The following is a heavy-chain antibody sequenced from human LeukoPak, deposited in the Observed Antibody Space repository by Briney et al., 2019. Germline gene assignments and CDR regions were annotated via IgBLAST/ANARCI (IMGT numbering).Heavy chain of an antibody. V-gene: IGHV1-69*13. CDR3: ARGPYGSGGTYYFDY. J-gene: IGHJ4*02. D-gene: IGHD3-10*01. CDR2: IIPIFGTA. Sequence: SMKVSCKASGGTFSSYAISWVRQAPGQGLEWMGGIIPIFGTANYAQKFQGRVTITADESTSTAYMELSSLRSEDTAVYYCARGPYGSGGTYYFDYWGQGTLVTVSS. CDR1: GGTFSSYA.